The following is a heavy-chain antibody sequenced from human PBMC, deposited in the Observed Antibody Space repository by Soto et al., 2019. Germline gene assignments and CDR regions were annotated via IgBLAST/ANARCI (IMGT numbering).Heavy chain of an antibody. V-gene: IGHV1-18*01. CDR2: ISPSNADT. CDR1: GYTFINYN. Sequence: QVQLVQSGPEVKEPGASVRVSCKASGYTFINYNIFWVRQAPGQGLEWMGWISPSNADTNYAQNFQGRVTMTPDTSTSTAYVELRSLRYDDTAVYYCARDITGATGDYWGQGTLVTGSS. J-gene: IGHJ4*02. D-gene: IGHD1-26*01. CDR3: ARDITGATGDY.